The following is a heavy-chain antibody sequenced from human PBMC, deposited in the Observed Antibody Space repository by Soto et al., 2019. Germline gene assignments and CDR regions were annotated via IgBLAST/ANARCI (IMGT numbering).Heavy chain of an antibody. CDR2: ITPVFGTA. D-gene: IGHD4-17*01. CDR3: ARSLEGTTVTNWFDP. CDR1: ADTFNSYS. Sequence: QVQLVQSGAEVKKPGSSVKVSCKASADTFNSYSLSWLRQAPGQRLEWMGGITPVFGTADSAQSFADRLTITADDSTSTVYMELSSLRSDDTAVYYCARSLEGTTVTNWFDPWGQGALVTVSS. V-gene: IGHV1-69*01. J-gene: IGHJ5*02.